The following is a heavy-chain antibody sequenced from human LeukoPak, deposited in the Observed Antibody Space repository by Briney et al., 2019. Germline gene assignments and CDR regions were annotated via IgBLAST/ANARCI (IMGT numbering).Heavy chain of an antibody. CDR3: ARIGAGSSRDY. CDR1: GFTFSNFA. D-gene: IGHD6-13*01. V-gene: IGHV3-21*01. CDR2: IVGSSST. Sequence: PGGSLRLSCAASGFTFSNFAVTWVRQAPGKGLEWVSSIVGSSSTYYADSLKGRLTISRDNAKNSLYLQMNSLRAEDTAVYYCARIGAGSSRDYWGQGTLVTVSS. J-gene: IGHJ4*02.